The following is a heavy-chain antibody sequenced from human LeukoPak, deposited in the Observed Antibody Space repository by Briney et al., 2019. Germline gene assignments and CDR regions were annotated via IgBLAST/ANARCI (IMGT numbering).Heavy chain of an antibody. Sequence: GGSLRLSCAASGFTFSSYAMHWVRQAPGKGLEWVAVISYDGSNKYYADSVKGRFTISRDNSKNTLYLQMNSLRAEDTAVYYCARGGTWYQLLNGMDVWGQGTTVTVSS. D-gene: IGHD2-2*01. CDR2: ISYDGSNK. CDR1: GFTFSSYA. V-gene: IGHV3-30-3*01. CDR3: ARGGTWYQLLNGMDV. J-gene: IGHJ6*02.